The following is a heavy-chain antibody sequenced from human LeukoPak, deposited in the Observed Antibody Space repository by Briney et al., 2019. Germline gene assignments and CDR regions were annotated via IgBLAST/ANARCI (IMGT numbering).Heavy chain of an antibody. CDR3: AKEGVEAATVDY. D-gene: IGHD6-13*01. Sequence: GGSVRLSCAASGFTFSSPWMHWVRQAPGEGLVWVSRTNPDGTTTSYADSVKGRFTISRDNARNTLFLQMDSLRVDDTAVYYCAKEGVEAATVDYWGQGSLVTVSS. CDR1: GFTFSSPW. J-gene: IGHJ4*02. CDR2: TNPDGTTT. V-gene: IGHV3-74*01.